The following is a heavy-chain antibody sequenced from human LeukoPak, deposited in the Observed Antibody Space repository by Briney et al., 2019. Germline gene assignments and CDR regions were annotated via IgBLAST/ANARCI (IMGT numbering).Heavy chain of an antibody. J-gene: IGHJ4*02. CDR2: ITTASTT. CDR1: EFTFSAYG. Sequence: GGSLRLSCAASEFTFSAYGINWVRQAPGKGLEWVSYITTASTTYYSDPVKGRFTLSRDNARNSLYLQMNSLRDEDTAVYYCARHVLYSSSWSLDFWGQGTLVTVSS. V-gene: IGHV3-48*02. CDR3: ARHVLYSSSWSLDF. D-gene: IGHD6-13*01.